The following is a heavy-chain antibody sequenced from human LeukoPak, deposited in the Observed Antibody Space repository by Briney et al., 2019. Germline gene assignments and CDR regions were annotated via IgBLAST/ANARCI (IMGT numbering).Heavy chain of an antibody. V-gene: IGHV3-23*01. J-gene: IGHJ4*02. CDR1: GFTFSSYA. CDR2: ISGSGGST. Sequence: PGGSLRLSCAASGFTFSSYAMSWVRQAPGKGLEWASAISGSGGSTYYADSVKGRFTISRDNSKNTLYLQMNSLRAEDTAVYYCARPPQLPHPFDYWGQGTLVTVSS. CDR3: ARPPQLPHPFDY. D-gene: IGHD2-2*01.